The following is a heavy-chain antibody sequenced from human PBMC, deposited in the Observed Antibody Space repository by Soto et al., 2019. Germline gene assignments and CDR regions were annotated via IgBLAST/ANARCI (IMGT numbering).Heavy chain of an antibody. Sequence: GGSLRLSCAASGFTFSSYSMNWVRQAPGKGLEWVSSISSSSSYIYYADSVKGRFTISRDNAKNSLYLQMNSLRAEDTAVYYCARDMEYCSGGSCYGGENYYGMEVWGQGTTVTVSS. CDR1: GFTFSSYS. CDR3: ARDMEYCSGGSCYGGENYYGMEV. D-gene: IGHD2-15*01. V-gene: IGHV3-21*01. J-gene: IGHJ6*02. CDR2: ISSSSSYI.